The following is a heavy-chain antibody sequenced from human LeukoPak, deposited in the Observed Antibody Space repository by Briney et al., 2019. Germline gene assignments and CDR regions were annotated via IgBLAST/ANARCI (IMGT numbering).Heavy chain of an antibody. J-gene: IGHJ5*02. D-gene: IGHD3-10*01. CDR1: GYTFTSYD. Sequence: GAAVKVSCKASGYTFTSYDINWVRQATGQGLEWMGWMNPNSGNTGYAQKFQGRVTMTRNTSISTAYMELSSLRSEDTAVYYCERARAWFGELFNNLFDPWGKGTLVTVFS. CDR2: MNPNSGNT. V-gene: IGHV1-8*01. CDR3: ERARAWFGELFNNLFDP.